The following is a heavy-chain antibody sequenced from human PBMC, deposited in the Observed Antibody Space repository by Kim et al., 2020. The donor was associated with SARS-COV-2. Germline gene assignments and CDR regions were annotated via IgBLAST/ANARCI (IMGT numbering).Heavy chain of an antibody. D-gene: IGHD3-10*01. V-gene: IGHV3-23*01. CDR2: ISNSGGST. J-gene: IGHJ3*02. Sequence: GGSLRLSCAASGFTFSTYAMSWVRQAPGKGLEWVSAISNSGGSTYYVDSVKGRFTISRDNSKNTLYLQMHSLRADDPAVYYCARGISLVRTWNDFDSWG. CDR3: ARGISLVRTWNDFDS. CDR1: GFTFSTYA.